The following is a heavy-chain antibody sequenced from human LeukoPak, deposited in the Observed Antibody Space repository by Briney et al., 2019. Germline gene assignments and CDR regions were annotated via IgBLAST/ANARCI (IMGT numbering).Heavy chain of an antibody. V-gene: IGHV4-31*03. Sequence: SETLSLTCTVSGGTISSCGYYWSWIRQHPGQGLVWIGYIYYSGSTYYNPSLKSRVTISVDTSKNQFSLRLSSVTAADTAVYYCARRMGYGDYHFDYWGQGTLVTVSS. J-gene: IGHJ4*02. CDR3: ARRMGYGDYHFDY. CDR2: IYYSGST. CDR1: GGTISSCGYY. D-gene: IGHD4-17*01.